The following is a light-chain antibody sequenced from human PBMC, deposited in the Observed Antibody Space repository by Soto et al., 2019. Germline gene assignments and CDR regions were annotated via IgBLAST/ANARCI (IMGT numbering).Light chain of an antibody. J-gene: IGLJ1*01. CDR3: CSYGGSFPYV. CDR2: DVT. Sequence: QSALTQPPSVSGSPGQSVTISCTGTSSDVGGYDYVSWYQQHPGKAPKLLIYDVTKRPSGVPDRFSGSKSGNTASLTISGLQAENEAVFFCCSYGGSFPYVFGTGTKLTVL. V-gene: IGLV2-11*01. CDR1: SSDVGGYDY.